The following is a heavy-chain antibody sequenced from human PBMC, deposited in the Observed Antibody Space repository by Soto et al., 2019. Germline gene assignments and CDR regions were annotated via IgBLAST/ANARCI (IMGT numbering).Heavy chain of an antibody. V-gene: IGHV3-33*01. J-gene: IGHJ6*02. D-gene: IGHD2-8*01. CDR1: GFTFSSYG. CDR2: IWYDGSNK. Sequence: GGSLRLSCAASGFTFSSYGMHWVRQAPVKGLEWVAVIWYDGSNKYYADSVKGRFTISRDNSKNTLYLQMNSLRAEDTAVYYCARGEGGRMVRYYYGMDVWGQGTTVTVSS. CDR3: ARGEGGRMVRYYYGMDV.